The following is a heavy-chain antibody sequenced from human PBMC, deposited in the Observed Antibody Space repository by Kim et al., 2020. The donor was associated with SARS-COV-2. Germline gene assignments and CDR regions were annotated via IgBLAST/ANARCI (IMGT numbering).Heavy chain of an antibody. J-gene: IGHJ4*02. CDR2: IYYSGST. Sequence: SETLSLTCTVSGGSISSYYWSWIRQPPGKGLEWIGYIYYSGSTNYNPSLKSRVTISVDTSKNQFSLKLSSVTAADTAVYYCARDRDSSGLDYWGQGTLVTVSS. V-gene: IGHV4-59*01. D-gene: IGHD6-19*01. CDR1: GGSISSYY. CDR3: ARDRDSSGLDY.